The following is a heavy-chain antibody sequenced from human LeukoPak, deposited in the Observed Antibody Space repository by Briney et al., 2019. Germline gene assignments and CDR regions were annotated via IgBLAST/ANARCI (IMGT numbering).Heavy chain of an antibody. CDR1: GCTFDDYP. Sequence: GGSVRLSCAASGCTFDDYPIHWVRQAPGKGLEWVSLISWDGGKTYYAYSVKGRFTISRDNSRHTLYLQMNSLGAEDTALYYCAKDKEYSGFGPILSGYYYGMDVWGKGTTVTVSS. J-gene: IGHJ6*04. D-gene: IGHD5-12*01. CDR2: ISWDGGKT. CDR3: AKDKEYSGFGPILSGYYYGMDV. V-gene: IGHV3-43D*04.